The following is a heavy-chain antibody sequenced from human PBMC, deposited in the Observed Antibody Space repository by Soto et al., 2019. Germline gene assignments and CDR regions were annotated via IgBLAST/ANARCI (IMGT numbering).Heavy chain of an antibody. Sequence: PSETLSLTCAVYGGSFSGYYWSWIRQPPGKGLEWIGEINHSGSTNYNPSLRSRVTISVDTSKNQFSLKLSSVTAADTAVYYCARGLDRRYCSGGSCYARYFDYWGQGTLVTVSS. V-gene: IGHV4-34*01. CDR3: ARGLDRRYCSGGSCYARYFDY. CDR2: INHSGST. J-gene: IGHJ4*02. CDR1: GGSFSGYY. D-gene: IGHD2-15*01.